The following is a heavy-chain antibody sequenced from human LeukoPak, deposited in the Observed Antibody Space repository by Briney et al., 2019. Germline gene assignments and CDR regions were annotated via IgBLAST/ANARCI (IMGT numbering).Heavy chain of an antibody. V-gene: IGHV1-46*01. CDR2: INPSGGST. CDR1: GYTFTSYY. CDR3: ARDRYYGSGTSGYYYYYGMDV. J-gene: IGHJ6*02. D-gene: IGHD3-10*01. Sequence: GASVKVSCKASGYTFTSYYMHWVRQAPGQGLEWMGIINPSGGSTSYAQKFQGRVTMTRDTSTSTVYMELSSLRSEDTVVYYCARDRYYGSGTSGYYYYYGMDVWGQGTTVTVSS.